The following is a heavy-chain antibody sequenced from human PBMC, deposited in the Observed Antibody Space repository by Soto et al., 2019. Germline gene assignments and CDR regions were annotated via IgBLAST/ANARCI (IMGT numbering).Heavy chain of an antibody. D-gene: IGHD5-18*01. CDR3: ATRDTGRVY. V-gene: IGHV4-4*02. CDR1: GVSIGSHAW. CDR2: SHQSGNT. Sequence: QVQLQESGPGLVKPSGPLSLTSAVPGVSIGSHAWWTWVRQPPGKGLEWIGESHQSGNTNYNSSLESRVTISLDKSKNHFSLQLSSVTVADTAVYYCATRDTGRVYWGQGTLVTVSS. J-gene: IGHJ4*02.